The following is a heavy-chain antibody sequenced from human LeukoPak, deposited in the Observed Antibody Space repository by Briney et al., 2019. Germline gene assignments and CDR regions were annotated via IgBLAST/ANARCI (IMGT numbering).Heavy chain of an antibody. CDR3: ARDRDVSGSWESNFDY. J-gene: IGHJ4*02. CDR2: SCSDAIT. D-gene: IGHD3-10*01. CDR1: GFSVSINY. V-gene: IGHV3-53*01. Sequence: PGGSLRLSCAASGFSVSINYRSWVRPAPGKGLEWDSVSCSDAITYYADSVKGRLTISRDNSKNTLYLQMNSLRAEDTAVYYCARDRDVSGSWESNFDYWGQGTLVTVSS.